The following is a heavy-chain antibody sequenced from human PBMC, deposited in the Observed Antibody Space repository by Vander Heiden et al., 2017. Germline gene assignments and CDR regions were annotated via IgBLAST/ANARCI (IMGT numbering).Heavy chain of an antibody. CDR1: GFTFTSYG. Sequence: QVQLVESGGGVVQSAMSLRLACAASGFTFTSYGVHWVRQAPGKGLEWVAVIWYDGSNKYYADSVKGRFTISRDNSKNTLYLQMNSLRAEDTAVYYCARAKLGYCSGGSCYVGFDYWGQGTLVTVSS. V-gene: IGHV3-33*01. D-gene: IGHD2-15*01. CDR2: IWYDGSNK. CDR3: ARAKLGYCSGGSCYVGFDY. J-gene: IGHJ4*02.